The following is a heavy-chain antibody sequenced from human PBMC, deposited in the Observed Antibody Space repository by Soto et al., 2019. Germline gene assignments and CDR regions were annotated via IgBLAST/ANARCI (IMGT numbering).Heavy chain of an antibody. Sequence: SETLSLTCTVSGGSVSSGSYYWSWIRQPPGKGLEWIGYIYYSGSTNYNPSLKSRVTISVDTSKNQFSLKLSSVTAADTAVYFCARHGWSTSGWFDYWGRGTLVTVSS. CDR3: ARHGWSTSGWFDY. CDR1: GGSVSSGSYY. CDR2: IYYSGST. J-gene: IGHJ4*02. D-gene: IGHD6-19*01. V-gene: IGHV4-61*01.